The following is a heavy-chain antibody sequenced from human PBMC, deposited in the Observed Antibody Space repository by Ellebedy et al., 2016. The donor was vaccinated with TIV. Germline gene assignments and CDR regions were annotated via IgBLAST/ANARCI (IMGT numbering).Heavy chain of an antibody. CDR2: IYRGGSA. D-gene: IGHD2-15*01. J-gene: IGHJ3*02. Sequence: GGSLRLSCAASGLTVNYNHMSWVRQAPGRGLEWVSSIYRGGSAFYADSVRGRFTISSDTSRNTLYLQINGLRAEDTAVYFCARETFIDVDLKVWGVFDIWGQGTMVAVSS. CDR3: ARETFIDVDLKVWGVFDI. CDR1: GLTVNYNH. V-gene: IGHV3-66*01.